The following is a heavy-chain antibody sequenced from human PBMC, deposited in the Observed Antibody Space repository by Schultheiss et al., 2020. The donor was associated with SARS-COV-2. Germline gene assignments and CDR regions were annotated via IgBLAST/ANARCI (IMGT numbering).Heavy chain of an antibody. V-gene: IGHV4-39*07. CDR3: ARGSPITVVTQDDAFDI. J-gene: IGHJ3*02. CDR1: GSSMRGTNGDFY. D-gene: IGHD4-23*01. Sequence: SETLSLTCTVSGSSMRGTNGDFYWGWIRQPPGKGLEWIGSVYYSGSTYYNPSLKSRVTISVDTSKNQFSLKLSSVTAADTAVYYCARGSPITVVTQDDAFDIWGQGTMVTVSS. CDR2: VYYSGST.